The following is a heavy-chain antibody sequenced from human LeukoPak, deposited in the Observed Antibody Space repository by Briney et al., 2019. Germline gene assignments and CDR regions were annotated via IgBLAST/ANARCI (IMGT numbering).Heavy chain of an antibody. V-gene: IGHV4-59*01. CDR3: SRAPGSAYYPYYYMDV. CDR1: GGSISSYY. Sequence: SETLSLTCTVPGGSISSYYWSWIRQPPGKGLVWIGYIYYSGSTNYNPSLKSRVTISVDTSKNQFSLNLNSVTAADTAEYYCSRAPGSAYYPYYYMDVWGKGTTVTVSS. J-gene: IGHJ6*03. CDR2: IYYSGST. D-gene: IGHD6-19*01.